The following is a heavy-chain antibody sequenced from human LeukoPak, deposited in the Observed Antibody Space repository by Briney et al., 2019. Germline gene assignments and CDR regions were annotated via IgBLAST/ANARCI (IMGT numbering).Heavy chain of an antibody. J-gene: IGHJ4*02. Sequence: PSETLSLTCTVSGGSISSSYWSWIRQPPGKGLEWLGHIYHGGSTSYNPSLKSRVTISVDTSQNQFSLKLGSVTAADTAVYYCARLGADYFYWGQGTLVTVSS. CDR3: ARLGADYFY. D-gene: IGHD2/OR15-2a*01. CDR2: IYHGGST. V-gene: IGHV4-59*01. CDR1: GGSISSSY.